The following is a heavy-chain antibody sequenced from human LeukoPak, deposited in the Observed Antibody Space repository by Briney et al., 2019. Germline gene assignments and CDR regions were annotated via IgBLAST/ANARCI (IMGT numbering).Heavy chain of an antibody. CDR3: ARDWGTVRGLFINWFDP. CDR2: IYYSGST. V-gene: IGHV4-30-4*01. D-gene: IGHD3-10*01. J-gene: IGHJ5*02. CDR1: GGSISSGDYY. Sequence: SQTLSLTCTVSGGSISSGDYYWSWIRQPPEKGLEWIGYIYYSGSTYYNPSLKSRVTISVDTSKNQFSLKLSSVTAADTAVYYCARDWGTVRGLFINWFDPWGQGTLVTVSS.